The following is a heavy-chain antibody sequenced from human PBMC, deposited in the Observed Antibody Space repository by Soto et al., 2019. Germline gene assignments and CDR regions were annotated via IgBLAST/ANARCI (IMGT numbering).Heavy chain of an antibody. D-gene: IGHD2-21*01. CDR3: AKECCGGGNIRENAMDV. J-gene: IGHJ6*02. Sequence: QVQLVESGGGVVQPGRSLRLSCAASGFIFSSFGMHWVRQAPGRGLEWVSVISYDGGNEYYADSVKGRFTISRDNSKNTLYLQMNSLRAEDTAVYYCAKECCGGGNIRENAMDVWGQGTTVTVSS. CDR2: ISYDGGNE. V-gene: IGHV3-30*18. CDR1: GFIFSSFG.